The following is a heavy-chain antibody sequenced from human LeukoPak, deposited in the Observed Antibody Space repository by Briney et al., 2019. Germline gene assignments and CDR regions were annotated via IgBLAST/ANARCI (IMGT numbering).Heavy chain of an antibody. CDR2: INHSGST. CDR3: AREGVLLWFGELLWTYFDY. D-gene: IGHD3-10*01. J-gene: IGHJ4*02. CDR1: GGSFSGYY. Sequence: SETLSLTCAVYGGSFSGYYWSWIRQPPGRGLEWIGEINHSGSTNYNPSPKSRVTISVDTSKNQFSLKLSSVTAADTAVYYCAREGVLLWFGELLWTYFDYWGQGTLVTVSS. V-gene: IGHV4-34*01.